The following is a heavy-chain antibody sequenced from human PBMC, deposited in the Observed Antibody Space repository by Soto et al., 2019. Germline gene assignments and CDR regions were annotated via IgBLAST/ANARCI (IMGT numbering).Heavy chain of an antibody. CDR3: ARHDCISSSCYYYYYYGMDV. D-gene: IGHD2-2*01. Sequence: QVQLVQSGAEVKKPGSSVKVSCKASGGTFSSYAISWVRQAPGQGLEWMGGIIPIFDTANYAQQFQGRVTITADESTSTAYMELSSLRSEDTAVYYCARHDCISSSCYYYYYYGMDVWGQGTTVTVSS. V-gene: IGHV1-69*12. CDR1: GGTFSSYA. J-gene: IGHJ6*02. CDR2: IIPIFDTA.